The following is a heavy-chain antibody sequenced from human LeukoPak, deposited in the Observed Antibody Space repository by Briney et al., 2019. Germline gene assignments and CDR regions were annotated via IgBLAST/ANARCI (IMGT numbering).Heavy chain of an antibody. CDR3: ATSSGSLSPIDS. CDR2: IIPILGIA. V-gene: IGHV1-69*02. Sequence: SVKVSCQASGGNLSSNTISWLRQAPGQGLDWMERIIPILGIANYAQKFQGRVTTTADKSTSTAYMELSSLRSEDTAVYYCATSSGSLSPIDSWGQGTLVTVSS. D-gene: IGHD6-19*01. J-gene: IGHJ4*02. CDR1: GGNLSSNT.